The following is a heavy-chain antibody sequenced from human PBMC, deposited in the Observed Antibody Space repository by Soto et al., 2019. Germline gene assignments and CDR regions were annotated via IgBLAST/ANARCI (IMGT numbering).Heavy chain of an antibody. J-gene: IGHJ5*02. CDR1: GGTFSSYT. V-gene: IGHV1-69*02. CDR3: ARVNYYDSSRDWFDP. D-gene: IGHD3-22*01. CDR2: IIPILGIA. Sequence: QVQLVQSGAEVKKPGSSVKVSCKASGGTFSSYTISWVRQAPGQGLEWMGRIIPILGIANYAQKFQGRVTITADKSTSTAYMELSSLRSEDTAVYYCARVNYYDSSRDWFDPWGQGTLVTVSS.